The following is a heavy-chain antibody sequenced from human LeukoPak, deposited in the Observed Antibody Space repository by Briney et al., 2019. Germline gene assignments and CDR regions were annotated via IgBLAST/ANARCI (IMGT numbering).Heavy chain of an antibody. CDR1: GYSISSGYY. Sequence: SKTLSLTCAVSGYSISSGYYWGWIRQPPGKGLEWIGSIYHSGSTYYNPSLKSRVTISVDTSKNQFSLKLSSVTAADTAVYYCASRIMITFGGVIAFDYWGQGTLVTVSS. CDR3: ASRIMITFGGVIAFDY. V-gene: IGHV4-38-2*01. CDR2: IYHSGST. J-gene: IGHJ4*02. D-gene: IGHD3-16*02.